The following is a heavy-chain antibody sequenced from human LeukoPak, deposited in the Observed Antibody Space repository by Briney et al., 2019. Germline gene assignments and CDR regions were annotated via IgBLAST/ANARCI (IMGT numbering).Heavy chain of an antibody. CDR3: AVYCSSTSCKRGSFDP. CDR2: IYYSGST. Sequence: SQTLSLTRTVSGGSISSGDYYWSWIRQPPGKGLEWIGYIYYSGSTYYNPSLKSRVTISVDTSKNQFSLKLSSVTAADTAVYYCAVYCSSTSCKRGSFDPWGQGTLVTVSS. D-gene: IGHD2-2*01. J-gene: IGHJ5*02. V-gene: IGHV4-30-4*01. CDR1: GGSISSGDYY.